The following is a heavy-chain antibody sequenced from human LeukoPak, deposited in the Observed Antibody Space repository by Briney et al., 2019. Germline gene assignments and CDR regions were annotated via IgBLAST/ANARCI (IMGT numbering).Heavy chain of an antibody. Sequence: GGSLRLSCAASGFTFSSYGMHWVRQAPGKGLEWVAFIRYDGSNKYYADSVKGRFTISRDNSKNTLYLQMNSLRAEDTAVYYCAKEPAVTTGGFDYWGQGTLVTVSS. CDR1: GFTFSSYG. CDR3: AKEPAVTTGGFDY. D-gene: IGHD4-17*01. CDR2: IRYDGSNK. J-gene: IGHJ4*02. V-gene: IGHV3-30*02.